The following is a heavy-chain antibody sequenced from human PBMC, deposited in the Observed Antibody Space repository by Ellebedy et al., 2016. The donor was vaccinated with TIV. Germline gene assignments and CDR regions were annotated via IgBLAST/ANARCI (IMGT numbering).Heavy chain of an antibody. J-gene: IGHJ4*02. CDR1: GFTVSINY. V-gene: IGHV3-53*01. CDR2: FYSGGST. Sequence: GESLKISCAASGFTVSINYMSWVRQAPGKGLEWLSVFYSGGSTYYADSVKGRFTISRDNSKNTLYSQMNSLRTEATAMYYCARDMSYGDYDYWGKGTLVTVSS. CDR3: ARDMSYGDYDY. D-gene: IGHD4-17*01.